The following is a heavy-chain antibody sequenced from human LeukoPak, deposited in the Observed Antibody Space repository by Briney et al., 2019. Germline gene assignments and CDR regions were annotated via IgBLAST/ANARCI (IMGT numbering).Heavy chain of an antibody. CDR1: GYTFTGYY. CDR2: INPNSGGT. D-gene: IGHD5-18*01. Sequence: ASVKVSCKASGYTFTGYYMHWVRQAPGQGLEWMGWINPNSGGTNYAQKFQGRVTMTRDTSISTAYMELSRLRSDDTAVYYCARSANTAMVVKNYYYYMDVWGKGTTVTVSS. CDR3: ARSANTAMVVKNYYYYMDV. V-gene: IGHV1-2*02. J-gene: IGHJ6*03.